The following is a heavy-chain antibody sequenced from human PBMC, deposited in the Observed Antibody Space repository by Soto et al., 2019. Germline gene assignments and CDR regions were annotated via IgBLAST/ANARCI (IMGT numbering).Heavy chain of an antibody. Sequence: PGGSLRLSCAASGFTFSSYAMSWVRQAPGKGLEWVSAISGSGGSTYYADSVKGRLTISRDNSKNTLYLQMNSLRAEDTAVYYCAKPGLVASLDYYYGMDVWGQGTTVTVSS. CDR2: ISGSGGST. D-gene: IGHD2-8*02. J-gene: IGHJ6*02. CDR1: GFTFSSYA. CDR3: AKPGLVASLDYYYGMDV. V-gene: IGHV3-23*01.